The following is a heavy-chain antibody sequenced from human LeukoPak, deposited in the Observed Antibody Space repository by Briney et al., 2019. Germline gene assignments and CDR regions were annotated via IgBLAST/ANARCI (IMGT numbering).Heavy chain of an antibody. D-gene: IGHD3-22*01. CDR2: IYYSGST. V-gene: IGHV4-59*01. CDR3: ARGLTYYYDSSGYWYFDY. J-gene: IGHJ4*02. CDR1: GGSISSYY. Sequence: SETLSLTCTVSGGSISSYYWSWIRQPPGKGLEWIGYIYYSGSTNYNPSLKSRVTISVDTSKNQFSLKLSSVTAADTAVYYCARGLTYYYDSSGYWYFDYWGQGTLVTVSS.